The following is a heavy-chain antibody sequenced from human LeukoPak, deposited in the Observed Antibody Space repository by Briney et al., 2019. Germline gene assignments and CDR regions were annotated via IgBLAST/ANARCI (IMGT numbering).Heavy chain of an antibody. CDR1: GFTFSSYA. CDR3: ASDCSSTNYFEGWFDP. D-gene: IGHD2-2*01. J-gene: IGHJ5*02. V-gene: IGHV3-48*04. Sequence: PGGSLRLSCAASGFTFSSYAMNWVRQAPGKGLEWISYISSSGGSSYYADSVKGRLTISRDNAKNSLYLQMDSLRAEDTAVYYCASDCSSTNYFEGWFDPWGQGTLVTVSS. CDR2: ISSSGGSS.